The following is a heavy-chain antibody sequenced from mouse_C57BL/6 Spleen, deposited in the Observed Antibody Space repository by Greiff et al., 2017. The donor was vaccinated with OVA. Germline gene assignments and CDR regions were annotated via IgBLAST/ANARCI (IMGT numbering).Heavy chain of an antibody. CDR2: IDPSDSYT. V-gene: IGHV1-50*01. J-gene: IGHJ4*01. CDR1: GYTFTSYW. CDR3: AGRGCAMGR. Sequence: VQLQQPGAELVKPGASVKLSCKASGYTFTSYWMQWVKQRPGQGLEWIGEIDPSDSYTNYNQKFKGKATLTVDTSSSTAYMQLSSLTSEDSAVYCCAGRGCAMGRWGQGTSVTVSS.